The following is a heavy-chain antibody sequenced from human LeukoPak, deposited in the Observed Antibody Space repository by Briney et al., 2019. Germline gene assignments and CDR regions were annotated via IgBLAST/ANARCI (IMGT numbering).Heavy chain of an antibody. J-gene: IGHJ4*02. V-gene: IGHV4-31*03. CDR3: ARGTFIPLRFFDY. Sequence: PSETLSLTCTVSGGSISSGGYYWSWIRQHPGKGLEWIGYIYYSGSTYYNPSLKSRVTISVDTSKNQFSLKLSSVTAADTAVYYCARGTFIPLRFFDYWGQGTLVTVSS. CDR1: GGSISSGGYY. D-gene: IGHD2-21*01. CDR2: IYYSGST.